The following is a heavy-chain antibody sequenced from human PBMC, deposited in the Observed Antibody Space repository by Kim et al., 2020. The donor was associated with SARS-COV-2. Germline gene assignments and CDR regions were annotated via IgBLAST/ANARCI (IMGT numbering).Heavy chain of an antibody. V-gene: IGHV4-61*07. Sequence: YNPSPKSRDTISVDTSKNQFSLKLSSVTAADTAVYYCARLGAYGSGSSDYWGQGTLVTVSS. D-gene: IGHD3-10*01. J-gene: IGHJ4*02. CDR3: ARLGAYGSGSSDY.